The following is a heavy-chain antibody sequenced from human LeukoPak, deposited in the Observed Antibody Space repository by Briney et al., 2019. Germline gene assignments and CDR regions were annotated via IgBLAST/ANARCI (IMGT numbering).Heavy chain of an antibody. CDR1: GFTFTDYY. J-gene: IGHJ4*02. Sequence: APVKVSCKSSGFTFTDYYIHWVRQAPGQGLEWMGYIGPHSSATSSPQEFQGRVTMTGDTSMSTAYMELTRLTSDDTAVYYCAREGNGLLSKDFDYWGQGTLVTVSS. V-gene: IGHV1-2*02. CDR2: IGPHSSAT. D-gene: IGHD2/OR15-2a*01. CDR3: AREGNGLLSKDFDY.